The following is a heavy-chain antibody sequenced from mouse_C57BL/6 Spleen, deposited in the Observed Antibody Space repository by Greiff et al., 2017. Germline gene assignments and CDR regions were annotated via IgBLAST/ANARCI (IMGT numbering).Heavy chain of an antibody. CDR3: ARSDYDYDEGGFDY. J-gene: IGHJ2*01. V-gene: IGHV1-55*01. D-gene: IGHD2-4*01. CDR1: GYTFTSYW. CDR2: IYPGSGST. Sequence: QLQQPGAELVKPGASVKMSCKASGYTFTSYWITWVKQRPGQGLEWIGDIYPGSGSTNYNEKFKSKATLTVDTSSSTAYMQLSSLTSEDSAVYYCARSDYDYDEGGFDYWGQGTTLTVSS.